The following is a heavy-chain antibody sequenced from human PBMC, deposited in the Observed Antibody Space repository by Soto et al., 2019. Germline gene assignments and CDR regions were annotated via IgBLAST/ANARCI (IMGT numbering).Heavy chain of an antibody. CDR2: IIPIFGTA. CDR3: ARGYYDSSGQGYYYGMDV. CDR1: GGTFSSYA. D-gene: IGHD3-22*01. Sequence: SVKVSCKASGGTFSSYAVSWVRQAPGQGLEWMGGIIPIFGTANYAQKFQGRVTITADESTSTAYMELSSLRSEDTAVYYCARGYYDSSGQGYYYGMDVWGQGTTVTVSS. J-gene: IGHJ6*02. V-gene: IGHV1-69*13.